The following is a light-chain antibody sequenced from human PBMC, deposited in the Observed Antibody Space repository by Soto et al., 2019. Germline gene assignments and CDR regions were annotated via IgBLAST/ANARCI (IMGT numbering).Light chain of an antibody. CDR3: QSYDSSLSALYV. CDR2: GNS. J-gene: IGLJ1*01. Sequence: QSALTQPPSVSGAPGQRVTISCTGSSSNIGAGYDVHWYQQLPGTAPKLLIYGNSNRPSGVPDRFSGSKSGTSASLAITGLQAEDEADYYCQSYDSSLSALYVFGTGTNVTV. V-gene: IGLV1-40*01. CDR1: SSNIGAGYD.